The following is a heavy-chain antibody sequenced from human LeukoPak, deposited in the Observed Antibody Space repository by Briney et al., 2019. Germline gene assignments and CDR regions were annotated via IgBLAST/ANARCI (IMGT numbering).Heavy chain of an antibody. J-gene: IGHJ3*02. CDR2: ISGSGGST. D-gene: IGHD3-22*01. CDR3: AKGVVYDSRAFDI. V-gene: IGHV3-23*01. Sequence: PGGSLRLSCAASGFTFSSYAMSWVPQAPGKGLEWVSAISGSGGSTYYADSVKGRFTISRDNSKNTLYLQMNSLRAEDTAVYYCAKGVVYDSRAFDIWGQGTMVTVSS. CDR1: GFTFSSYA.